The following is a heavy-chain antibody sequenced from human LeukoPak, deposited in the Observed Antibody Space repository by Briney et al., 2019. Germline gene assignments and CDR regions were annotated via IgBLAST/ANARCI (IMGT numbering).Heavy chain of an antibody. CDR1: GYSISSGYY. D-gene: IGHD1-26*01. CDR3: AREAGRGFSGSYYYWFDP. CDR2: IYHSGST. Sequence: PSETLSLTCTVSGYSISSGYYWGWIRQPPGKGLEWIGSIYHSGSTYYNPSLKSRVTISVDTSKNQFSLKLSSVTAADTAVYYCAREAGRGFSGSYYYWFDPWGQGTLVTVSS. V-gene: IGHV4-38-2*02. J-gene: IGHJ5*02.